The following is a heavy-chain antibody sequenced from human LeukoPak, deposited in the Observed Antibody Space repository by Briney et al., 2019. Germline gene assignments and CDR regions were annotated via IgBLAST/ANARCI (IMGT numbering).Heavy chain of an antibody. CDR1: NGFDNLYF. CDR2: MTYRGSA. Sequence: SETLSLTCAVYNGFDNLYFMLVRQPPGKGLEWIGEMTYRGSANYNPSLRSRVTISINVSQRQFSLILKSVTAADTATYYCAVYGGNWDFDSWGQGTPVTVSS. CDR3: AVYGGNWDFDS. D-gene: IGHD4/OR15-4a*01. J-gene: IGHJ4*02. V-gene: IGHV4-34*01.